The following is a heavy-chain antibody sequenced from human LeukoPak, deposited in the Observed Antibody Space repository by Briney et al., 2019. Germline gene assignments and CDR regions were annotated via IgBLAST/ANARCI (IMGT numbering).Heavy chain of an antibody. CDR1: GGSISSYY. J-gene: IGHJ4*02. CDR3: AREDYGGNSGVDY. V-gene: IGHV4-59*12. D-gene: IGHD4-23*01. Sequence: PSETLSLTCTVSGGSISSYYWSWIRQPPGKGLEWIGYIYYSGSTYYNPSLKSRVTISVDTSKNQFSLKLSSVTAADTAVYYCAREDYGGNSGVDYWGQGTLVTVSS. CDR2: IYYSGST.